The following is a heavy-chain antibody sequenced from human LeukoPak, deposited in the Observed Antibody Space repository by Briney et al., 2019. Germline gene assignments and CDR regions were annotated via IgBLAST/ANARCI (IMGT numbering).Heavy chain of an antibody. CDR3: ARQGYDFWSGYPNWFDP. V-gene: IGHV4-39*01. D-gene: IGHD3-3*01. CDR1: GGSISSSSYY. Sequence: PSETLSLTCTVSGGSISSSSYYWGWIRQPPGKGLEWIGSIYYSGSTYYNPSLKSRVTISVDTSKNQFSLKLSSVTAADTAVYYCARQGYDFWSGYPNWFDPWGQGTLVTVSS. J-gene: IGHJ5*02. CDR2: IYYSGST.